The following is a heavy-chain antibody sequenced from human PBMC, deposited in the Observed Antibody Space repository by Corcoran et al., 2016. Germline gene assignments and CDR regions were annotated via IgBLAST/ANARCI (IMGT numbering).Heavy chain of an antibody. D-gene: IGHD6-13*01. CDR2: INHSGST. J-gene: IGHJ5*02. Sequence: QVQLQQWGAGLLKPSETLSLTCAVYGGSFSGYYWSWIRQPPGKGLEWIGEINHSGSTNYNPSLKSRVTISVDTSKNQFSLKLRSVTAADTAVYYGARGCIAAAGPKGNGFDPWGQGTLVTVS. V-gene: IGHV4-34*01. CDR3: ARGCIAAAGPKGNGFDP. CDR1: GGSFSGYY.